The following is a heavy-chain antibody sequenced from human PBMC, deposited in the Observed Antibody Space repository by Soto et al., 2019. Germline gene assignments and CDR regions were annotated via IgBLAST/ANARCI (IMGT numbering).Heavy chain of an antibody. V-gene: IGHV4-59*01. D-gene: IGHD3-3*01. Sequence: SQTLSLTCTVSGGSISSYYWSLLRQPPGKGLEWIGYIYYSGSTNYNPSLKSRVTISVDTSKDQFSLKLSSVTAADTAVYYCARGHYYDFWSGYYYWGQGTLVTVSS. CDR1: GGSISSYY. CDR3: ARGHYYDFWSGYYY. J-gene: IGHJ4*02. CDR2: IYYSGST.